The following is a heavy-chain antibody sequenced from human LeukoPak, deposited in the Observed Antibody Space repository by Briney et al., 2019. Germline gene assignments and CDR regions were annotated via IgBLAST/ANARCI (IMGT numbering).Heavy chain of an antibody. CDR3: AGSVVPAAIRAFDI. CDR2: ITGSSSST. D-gene: IGHD2-2*01. J-gene: IGHJ3*02. V-gene: IGHV3-23*01. Sequence: PGGSLRLSCAASGFTFSSYAMSWVRQAPGKGLEWVSAITGSSSSTYYADSVKGRFTISRDNSKNTLYLQMNSLRAEGTAVYYCAGSVVPAAIRAFDIWGQGTMVTVSS. CDR1: GFTFSSYA.